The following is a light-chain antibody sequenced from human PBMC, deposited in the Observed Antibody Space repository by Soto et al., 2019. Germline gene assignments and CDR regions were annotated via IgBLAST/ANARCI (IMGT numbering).Light chain of an antibody. Sequence: EIVLTQSPGTLSLSPGERATLSCRASQSVSGSYLAWYQQKPGQPPRLLIYGASSRATGIPDRLSGSGSGADFTLTISSLEPEDFAVYYCQQRSDWPWTFGQGTKVDIK. J-gene: IGKJ1*01. CDR3: QQRSDWPWT. CDR2: GAS. V-gene: IGKV3D-20*02. CDR1: QSVSGSY.